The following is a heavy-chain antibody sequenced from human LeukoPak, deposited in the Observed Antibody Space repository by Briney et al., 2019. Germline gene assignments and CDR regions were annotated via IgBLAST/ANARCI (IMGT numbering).Heavy chain of an antibody. J-gene: IGHJ2*01. D-gene: IGHD5-18*01. V-gene: IGHV3-21*01. CDR2: ISSSSSYI. CDR1: GFTFSSYS. Sequence: GGSLRLSCAASGFTFSSYSMNWVRQAPGKGLEWVSSISSSSSYIYYADSVKGRFTISRDNAKNSLYLQMNSLRAEDTAVYYCARGGGPRIQLWLRVWYFDLWGRGTLVTVSS. CDR3: ARGGGPRIQLWLRVWYFDL.